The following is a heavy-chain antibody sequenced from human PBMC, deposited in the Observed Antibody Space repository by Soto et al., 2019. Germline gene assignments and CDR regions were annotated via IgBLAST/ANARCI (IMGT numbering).Heavy chain of an antibody. V-gene: IGHV1-18*01. CDR2: ISSYNGNT. J-gene: IGHJ4*02. CDR3: ARLNYDSSGYDFDY. D-gene: IGHD3-22*01. CDR1: GGTFSSYT. Sequence: RASVKVSCKASGGTFSSYTISWVRQAPGQGLEWVGWISSYNGNTNYAQKLQGRVTMTTDTSTSTAYMELRSLRSDDTAVYYCARLNYDSSGYDFDYWGQGTLVTVSS.